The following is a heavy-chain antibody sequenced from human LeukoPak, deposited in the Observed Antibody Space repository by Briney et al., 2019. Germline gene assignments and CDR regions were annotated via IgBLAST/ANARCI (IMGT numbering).Heavy chain of an antibody. CDR2: ISGSGGST. Sequence: PGGSLRLPCATSGFTFSNAWMSWVRQAPGKGLEWVSGISGSGGSTYYRDSVKGRFTISRDKSKNTLYLQMDSLRVEDTAVYFCATGYYGSGTYYPYYFDYWGQGALVTVSS. CDR1: GFTFSNAW. D-gene: IGHD3-10*01. CDR3: ATGYYGSGTYYPYYFDY. V-gene: IGHV3-23*01. J-gene: IGHJ4*02.